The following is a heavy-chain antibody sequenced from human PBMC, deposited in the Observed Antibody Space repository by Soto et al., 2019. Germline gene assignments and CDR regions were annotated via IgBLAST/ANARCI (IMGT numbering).Heavy chain of an antibody. D-gene: IGHD3-10*01. Sequence: QVQLQESGPGLVKPSQTLSLTCTVSGGSISSGGYYWSWIRQHPGKGLEWIGYIYYSGSTYYNPSLKSRVTISVDTSKTQFSLKLSSVTAADTAVYYCARVPDRNYGSGSSSNWFDPWGQGTLVTVSS. CDR2: IYYSGST. CDR1: GGSISSGGYY. J-gene: IGHJ5*02. CDR3: ARVPDRNYGSGSSSNWFDP. V-gene: IGHV4-31*03.